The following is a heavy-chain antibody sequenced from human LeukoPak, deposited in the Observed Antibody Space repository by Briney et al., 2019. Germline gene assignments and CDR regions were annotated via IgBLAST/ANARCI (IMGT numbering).Heavy chain of an antibody. D-gene: IGHD2-2*01. Sequence: GESLKISCKGSGYTFTSYWIGWVRQKPGKGLEWMGLRNPADSDTSYSPSFQGQVTISVDKSISTAYLEWSSLKASDTAMYYCARHVSSSRVAYDVWGQGTMVTVSS. V-gene: IGHV5-51*01. CDR3: ARHVSSSRVAYDV. CDR2: RNPADSDT. J-gene: IGHJ3*01. CDR1: GYTFTSYW.